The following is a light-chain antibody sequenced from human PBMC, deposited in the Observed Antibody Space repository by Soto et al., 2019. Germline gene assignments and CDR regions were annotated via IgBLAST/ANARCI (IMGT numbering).Light chain of an antibody. Sequence: DLQMTQSPSTLSASVGDRVTITCRASQSISSWLAWYQQKPGKAPKLLIYDASSLESGVPSRFSGSGSGTEFTLTISSLQPDDFETYYCQQYNSYSTLGQGTKLEIK. CDR1: QSISSW. CDR2: DAS. CDR3: QQYNSYST. J-gene: IGKJ2*01. V-gene: IGKV1-5*01.